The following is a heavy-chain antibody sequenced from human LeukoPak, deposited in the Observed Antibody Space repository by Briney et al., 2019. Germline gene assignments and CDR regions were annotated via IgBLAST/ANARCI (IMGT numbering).Heavy chain of an antibody. Sequence: GGSLRLSCAASGFTFSNYAMEWVRQAPGKGLEWVSYISSRSSNIYYADSVKGRFTISRDNAKNSLYLQMNSLRDEDTAVYYCARIPGGYYYAMDVWGQGTTVTVSS. D-gene: IGHD3-16*01. CDR3: ARIPGGYYYAMDV. CDR2: ISSRSSNI. J-gene: IGHJ6*02. V-gene: IGHV3-48*02. CDR1: GFTFSNYA.